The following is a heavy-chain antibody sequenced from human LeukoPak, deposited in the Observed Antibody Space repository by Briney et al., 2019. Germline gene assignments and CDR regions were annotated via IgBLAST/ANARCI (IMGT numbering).Heavy chain of an antibody. CDR3: ATGVEQQLSSDY. Sequence: PSQTLSLTCTVSGGSISSGSYYWSCIRQPAGKGLEWIGRIYTSGSTNYNPSLKSRVTISVDTSKNQFSLKLSSVTAADTAVYYCATGVEQQLSSDYWGQGTLVTVSS. D-gene: IGHD6-13*01. J-gene: IGHJ4*02. CDR2: IYTSGST. CDR1: GGSISSGSYY. V-gene: IGHV4-61*02.